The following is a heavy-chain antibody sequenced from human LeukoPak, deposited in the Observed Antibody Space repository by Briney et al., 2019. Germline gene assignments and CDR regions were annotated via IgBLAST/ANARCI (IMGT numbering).Heavy chain of an antibody. Sequence: GGSLRLSCAASGSTFSSYSMNWVRQAPGKGLEWVPYIGSGSTAIYYADSVKGRFTISRDNAKNSLYLQMNSLRDEDTAVYYCARVAVTTDYWGRGTLVTVSS. J-gene: IGHJ4*02. V-gene: IGHV3-48*02. CDR2: IGSGSTAI. CDR3: ARVAVTTDY. D-gene: IGHD4-17*01. CDR1: GSTFSSYS.